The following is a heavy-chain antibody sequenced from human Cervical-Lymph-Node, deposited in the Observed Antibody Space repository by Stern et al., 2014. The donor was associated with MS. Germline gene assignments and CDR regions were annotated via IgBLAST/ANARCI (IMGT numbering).Heavy chain of an antibody. J-gene: IGHJ5*02. Sequence: QVQLVQSGAEVKKPGASVKVSCKASGYTFTSYAMHWVRQAPGQRLEWMGWINAGNGNTKYSQKFQGRVTITRDTSASTAYMELSSLRSEDTAVYYCARSGISTAWFDPWGQGTLVTVSS. D-gene: IGHD1-14*01. CDR3: ARSGISTAWFDP. CDR2: INAGNGNT. CDR1: GYTFTSYA. V-gene: IGHV1-3*01.